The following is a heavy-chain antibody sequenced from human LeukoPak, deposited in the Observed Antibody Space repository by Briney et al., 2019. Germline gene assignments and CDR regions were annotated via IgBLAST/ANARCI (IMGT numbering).Heavy chain of an antibody. CDR2: IIPIFGTA. Sequence: ASVKASCKASGGTFSSYAISWVRQAPGQGLEWMGGIIPIFGTANYAQKFQGRVTITTDESTSTAYMELSSLRSEDTAVYYCAREGNWNYGVDDQNAFDIWGQGTMVTVSS. CDR1: GGTFSSYA. V-gene: IGHV1-69*05. CDR3: AREGNWNYGVDDQNAFDI. D-gene: IGHD1-7*01. J-gene: IGHJ3*02.